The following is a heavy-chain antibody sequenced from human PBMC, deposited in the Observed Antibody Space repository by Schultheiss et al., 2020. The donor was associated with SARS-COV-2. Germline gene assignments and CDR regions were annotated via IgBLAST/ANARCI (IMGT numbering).Heavy chain of an antibody. CDR1: GFTFSSYA. J-gene: IGHJ3*02. CDR3: ARGASIVGGWDAFDI. V-gene: IGHV3-23*01. CDR2: ISGSGGST. Sequence: GGSLRLSCAASGFTFSSYAMSWVRQAPGKGLEWVSAISGSGGSTYYADSVKGRFTISRDNAKNSLYLQMNSLRAEDTAVYYCARGASIVGGWDAFDIWGQGTMVTVSS. D-gene: IGHD1-26*01.